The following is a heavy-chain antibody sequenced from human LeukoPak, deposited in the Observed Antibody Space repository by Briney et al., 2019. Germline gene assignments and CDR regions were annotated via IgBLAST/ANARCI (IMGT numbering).Heavy chain of an antibody. CDR2: IFPADSDT. CDR3: ARHGATVTTGDAFDI. V-gene: IGHV5-51*01. J-gene: IGHJ3*02. D-gene: IGHD4-17*01. Sequence: GESLKISCKGSGYSFTSYWIAWVRQMPGKGLEWMGIIFPADSDTRYSPSFQGQVTISADKSISTAYLQWSSLKASDTAMYYCARHGATVTTGDAFDIWGQGTMVTVSS. CDR1: GYSFTSYW.